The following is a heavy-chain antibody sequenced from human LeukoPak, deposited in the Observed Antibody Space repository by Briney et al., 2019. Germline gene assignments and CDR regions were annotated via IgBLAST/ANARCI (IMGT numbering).Heavy chain of an antibody. J-gene: IGHJ4*02. Sequence: SETLSLTCTVSGGSISNYYWSWIRQPPGKGLEWIGYIYYSGNTNYNPSLKSRVTISVDTSKNQFSLKLNSVTAADTAVYYCARVRYCSTNRCYDREFDNWGQGTLVAVSS. CDR1: GGSISNYY. CDR3: ARVRYCSTNRCYDREFDN. V-gene: IGHV4-59*01. CDR2: IYYSGNT. D-gene: IGHD2-2*01.